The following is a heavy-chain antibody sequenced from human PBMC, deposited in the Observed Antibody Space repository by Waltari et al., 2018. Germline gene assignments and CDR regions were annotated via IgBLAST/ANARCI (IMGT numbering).Heavy chain of an antibody. V-gene: IGHV4-38-2*01. J-gene: IGHJ4*02. CDR1: GSSISIGYY. D-gene: IGHD2-15*01. Sequence: QVQLQESGPGLVKPSETLSLTCPVSGSSISIGYYCGWILQPPGTGLEWIGSIYHSGSDYYNPSLKSRVTISVDTSKNECSRMLSSVTAADTAVYYCASQGVEVVESFDYWGQGTLVTVSS. CDR2: IYHSGSD. CDR3: ASQGVEVVESFDY.